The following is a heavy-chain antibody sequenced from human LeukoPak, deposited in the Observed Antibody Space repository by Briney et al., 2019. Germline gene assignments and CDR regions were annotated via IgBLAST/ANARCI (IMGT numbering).Heavy chain of an antibody. CDR3: ARGSRESRGYSYGLSGMDV. CDR1: SGSISTYY. V-gene: IGHV4-59*13. D-gene: IGHD5-18*01. J-gene: IGHJ6*02. CDR2: IYYSGST. Sequence: SETLSLTCTVSSGSISTYYWSWIRQPPGKGLEWIGYIYYSGSTNYNPSLKSRVTISVDTSKNQFSLRLSSVTAADTAVYYCARGSRESRGYSYGLSGMDVWGQGTTVTVSS.